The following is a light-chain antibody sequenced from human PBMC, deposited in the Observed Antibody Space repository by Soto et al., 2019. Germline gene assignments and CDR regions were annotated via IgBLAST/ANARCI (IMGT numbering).Light chain of an antibody. V-gene: IGKV1-6*01. Sequence: IQMTQSPSSLSASVGDRVTITCRASQSISSYLNWYQQKPGKAPKLLIYAASSLQSGVPSRFSGSGSGTDFTLTISSLQPEDFATYYCLQDYNYPWTFSQGTKVEIK. CDR1: QSISSY. J-gene: IGKJ1*01. CDR3: LQDYNYPWT. CDR2: AAS.